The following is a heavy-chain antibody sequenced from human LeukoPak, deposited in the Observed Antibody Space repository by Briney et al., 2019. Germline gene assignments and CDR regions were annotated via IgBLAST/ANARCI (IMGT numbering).Heavy chain of an antibody. CDR3: ARETGLYYYDSSGYPY. CDR2: ISAYNGNT. D-gene: IGHD3-22*01. J-gene: IGHJ4*02. Sequence: ASVKVSCKASGYTFTSYGISWVRKAPGQGLEWMGWISAYNGNTNYAQKLQGRVTMTTDTSTSTAYMELRSLRSDDTAVYYCARETGLYYYDSSGYPYWGQGTLVTVSS. V-gene: IGHV1-18*01. CDR1: GYTFTSYG.